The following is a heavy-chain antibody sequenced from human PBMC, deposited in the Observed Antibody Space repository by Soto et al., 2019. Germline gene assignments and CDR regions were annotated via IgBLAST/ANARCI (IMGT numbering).Heavy chain of an antibody. V-gene: IGHV3-53*05. D-gene: IGHD3-22*01. Sequence: GGSLRLSCAASGFSVRSNDMSWVRQAPGKGLEWVSVIYSGGSKYYADSVKGRFTISRDNSKNTLYLQMNSLRAEDTAVYYCARGQPYYGSSGYYFAGDAFDIWGQGTMVTVSS. CDR2: IYSGGSK. CDR3: ARGQPYYGSSGYYFAGDAFDI. CDR1: GFSVRSND. J-gene: IGHJ3*02.